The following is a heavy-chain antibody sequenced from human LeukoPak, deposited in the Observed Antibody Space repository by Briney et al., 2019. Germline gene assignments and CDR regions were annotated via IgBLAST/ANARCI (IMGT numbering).Heavy chain of an antibody. CDR2: VYYSGNT. V-gene: IGHV4-59*01. J-gene: IGHJ3*02. Sequence: PSETLSLTCTVSGGSISGFYWNWIRQPPGKGLEWIGYVYYSGNTNYNPSLKSRVTISLDTSKNQFSLKLRSVTAADTAVYYCARDTRDTFDIWGQGTMVTVSS. CDR3: ARDTRDTFDI. CDR1: GGSISGFY.